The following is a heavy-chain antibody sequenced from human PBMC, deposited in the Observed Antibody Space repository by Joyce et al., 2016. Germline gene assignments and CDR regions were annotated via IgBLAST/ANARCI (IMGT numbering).Heavy chain of an antibody. J-gene: IGHJ6*02. CDR3: VFRGGRSPSSYAMDV. D-gene: IGHD3-16*01. Sequence: QITLKESGPTLVKPTQTLTLTCTFSGFSLSTGGLGVGCIRQPPGKAPEWLALIYWDDDKRYSRSLKSRVTNTKDTSKNQVVLIMTNMDPVYTATYYCVFRGGRSPSSYAMDVWGQGTTVTVSS. V-gene: IGHV2-5*02. CDR2: IYWDDDK. CDR1: GFSLSTGGLG.